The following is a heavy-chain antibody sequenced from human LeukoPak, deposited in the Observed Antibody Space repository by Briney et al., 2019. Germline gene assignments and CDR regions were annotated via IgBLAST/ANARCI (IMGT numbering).Heavy chain of an antibody. V-gene: IGHV4-34*01. Sequence: SETLSLTCAVYGGSFSGYYWSWIRQSPGKGLEWIGEINHSGSTNYNPSLKSRVTISVDTSKNQFSLKLSSVTAADTAVYYCARGAYDYVWGSYHHNWFDPWGQGALVTVSS. CDR2: INHSGST. J-gene: IGHJ5*02. CDR1: GGSFSGYY. D-gene: IGHD3-16*02. CDR3: ARGAYDYVWGSYHHNWFDP.